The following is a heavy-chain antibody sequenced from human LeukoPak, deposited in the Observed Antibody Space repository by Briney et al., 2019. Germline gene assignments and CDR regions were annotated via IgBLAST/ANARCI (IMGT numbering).Heavy chain of an antibody. CDR1: GYTFTSYD. V-gene: IGHV1-69*04. Sequence: SVKVSCKASGYTFTSYDINWVRQATGQGLEWMGRIIPILGIANYAQKFQGRVTITADKSTSTAYMELSSLRSEDTAVYYCARDTEAAVAGTFDYWGQGTLVTVSS. CDR2: IIPILGIA. CDR3: ARDTEAAVAGTFDY. J-gene: IGHJ4*02. D-gene: IGHD6-19*01.